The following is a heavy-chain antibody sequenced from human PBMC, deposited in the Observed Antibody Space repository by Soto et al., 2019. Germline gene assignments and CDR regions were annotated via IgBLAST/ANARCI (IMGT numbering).Heavy chain of an antibody. Sequence: SETLSLTCTVSGGSISSSSYYWGWIRQPPGKGLEWIGSIYYSGSTYYNPSLKSRVTISVDTSKNQFSLKLSSVTAADTAVYYCARRAVSGRTFSYDYWGQGTLVTVSS. V-gene: IGHV4-39*01. CDR1: GGSISSSSYY. D-gene: IGHD3-16*01. CDR3: ARRAVSGRTFSYDY. CDR2: IYYSGST. J-gene: IGHJ4*02.